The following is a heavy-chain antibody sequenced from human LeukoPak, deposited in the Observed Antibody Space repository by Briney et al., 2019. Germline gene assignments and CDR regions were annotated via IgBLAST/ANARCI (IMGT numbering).Heavy chain of an antibody. Sequence: GGSLRLSCAASGLTFSSYAMSWVRQAPGKGLEWVSGISSSGGSTYHADSVKGRFTISRDNSKNTLYLQMSSLRAEDTAIYYCAKDWLLRAWYFDYWGQGTLVTVSS. CDR1: GLTFSSYA. D-gene: IGHD3-22*01. CDR3: AKDWLLRAWYFDY. CDR2: ISSSGGST. V-gene: IGHV3-23*01. J-gene: IGHJ4*02.